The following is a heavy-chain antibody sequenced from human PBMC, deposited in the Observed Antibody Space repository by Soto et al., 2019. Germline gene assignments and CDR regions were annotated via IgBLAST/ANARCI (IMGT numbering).Heavy chain of an antibody. Sequence: GXTVKVSFKASGGTFSSYAISWGRQAPGQGLEWMGGIIPIFGTANYAQKFQGRVTITADKSTSTAYMELSSLRSGDTAVYYCAREAMIDHKIDYWGQGTLVTVSS. J-gene: IGHJ4*02. D-gene: IGHD3-22*01. CDR3: AREAMIDHKIDY. CDR2: IIPIFGTA. CDR1: GGTFSSYA. V-gene: IGHV1-69*06.